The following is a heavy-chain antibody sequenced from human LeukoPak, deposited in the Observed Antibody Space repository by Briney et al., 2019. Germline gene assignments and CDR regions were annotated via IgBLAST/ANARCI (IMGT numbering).Heavy chain of an antibody. CDR1: GFTFSSYG. CDR3: ARTTSIAAAGTGFYFDY. CDR2: ISYDGSNK. Sequence: PGRSLRLSCAASGFTFSSYGMHWVRQAPGKGLEWVAVISYDGSNKYYADSVKGRFTISRDNSKNTLYLQMNSLRAEDTAVYYCARTTSIAAAGTGFYFDYWGQGTLVTVSS. J-gene: IGHJ4*02. V-gene: IGHV3-30*03. D-gene: IGHD6-13*01.